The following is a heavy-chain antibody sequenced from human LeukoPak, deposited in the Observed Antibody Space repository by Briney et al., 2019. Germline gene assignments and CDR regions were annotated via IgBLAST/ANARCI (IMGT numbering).Heavy chain of an antibody. Sequence: PGGSLRLSCAGSGFIFTRYALHWVRQAPGKGLEYVSGISSRGETTQYADSVKGRFTISRDSSKNTLYLQMNSLRAEDTAVYYCARNPSYYYDGGGPPIWGQGTMVTVSS. CDR1: GFIFTRYA. CDR2: ISSRGETT. D-gene: IGHD3-22*01. CDR3: ARNPSYYYDGGGPPI. V-gene: IGHV3-64*04. J-gene: IGHJ3*02.